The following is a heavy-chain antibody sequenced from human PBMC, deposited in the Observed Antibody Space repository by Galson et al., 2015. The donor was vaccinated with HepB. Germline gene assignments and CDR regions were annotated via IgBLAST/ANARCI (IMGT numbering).Heavy chain of an antibody. CDR1: GFTFSSYA. CDR3: AKWRDSSGYSPHDY. V-gene: IGHV3-23*01. Sequence: SLRLSCAASGFTFSSYAMSWVRQAPGKGLEWVSAISGSGGSTYYADSVKGRFTISRDNSKNTLYLQMNSLRAEDTAVYYCAKWRDSSGYSPHDYWGQGTLVTVSS. J-gene: IGHJ4*02. CDR2: ISGSGGST. D-gene: IGHD3-22*01.